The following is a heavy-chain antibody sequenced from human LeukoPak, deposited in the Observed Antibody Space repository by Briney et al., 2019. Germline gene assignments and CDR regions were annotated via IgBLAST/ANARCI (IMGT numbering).Heavy chain of an antibody. CDR2: IWYDGSNK. Sequence: GRSLRLSCAVSGFTFSSYGMHWVRQAPGKGLEWVAVIWYDGSNKYYADSVKGRFTISRDNSKNTLYLQMNSLRAEDTAVYYCARDSGITMVRGPDYWGQGTLVTVSS. CDR1: GFTFSSYG. J-gene: IGHJ4*02. V-gene: IGHV3-33*01. D-gene: IGHD3-10*01. CDR3: ARDSGITMVRGPDY.